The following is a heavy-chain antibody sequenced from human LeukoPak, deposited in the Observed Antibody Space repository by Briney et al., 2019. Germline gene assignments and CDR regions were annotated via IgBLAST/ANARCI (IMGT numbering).Heavy chain of an antibody. CDR1: GYTFTSYA. CDR3: TIGLAGDWDAFDI. J-gene: IGHJ3*02. D-gene: IGHD6-19*01. Sequence: GASVKVSCKASGYTFTSYAMNWVRQAPGQGLEWMGWIHADSGNTKYSQKLQGRVAIARDTSASTIYMELTSLRIEDTAVYFCTIGLAGDWDAFDIWGLGTMVTVSS. V-gene: IGHV1-3*01. CDR2: IHADSGNT.